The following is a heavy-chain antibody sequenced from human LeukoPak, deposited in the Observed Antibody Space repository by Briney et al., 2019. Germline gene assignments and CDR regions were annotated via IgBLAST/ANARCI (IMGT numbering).Heavy chain of an antibody. CDR1: GGSISSYY. D-gene: IGHD4-17*01. J-gene: IGHJ3*02. Sequence: SETLSLTCTVSGGSISSYYWSWIRQPPGKGLEWIGEINHSESTNYNPSLKSRVTLSVDTSKNQFSLKLSSVTAADTAVYYCARDAYLPYGAFDIWGQGTMVTVSS. V-gene: IGHV4-34*01. CDR3: ARDAYLPYGAFDI. CDR2: INHSEST.